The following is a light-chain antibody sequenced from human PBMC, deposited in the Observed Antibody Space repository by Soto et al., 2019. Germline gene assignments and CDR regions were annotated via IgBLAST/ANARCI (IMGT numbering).Light chain of an antibody. Sequence: DIQMTQSPSMLSASVGDRVIMTCRASQHVNDWLAWYHQRPGKAPYLLIYKASNLQGGVPSRFSGTGFGAEFTLTISSLQPDDLGTYYCQHYDHYPWTFGQGTRVEV. CDR2: KAS. CDR1: QHVNDW. V-gene: IGKV1-5*03. J-gene: IGKJ1*01. CDR3: QHYDHYPWT.